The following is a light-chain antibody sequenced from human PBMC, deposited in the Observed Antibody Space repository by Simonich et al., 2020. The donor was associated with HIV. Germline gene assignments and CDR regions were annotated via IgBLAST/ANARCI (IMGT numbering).Light chain of an antibody. Sequence: DIVMTQSPDSLAVSLGERATIDCKSSQSLLYSSNNKNYLAWYQQKPGQPPKPLIYWSSTRQSGVPDRFSGSGSGTDFTLTISSLQAEDVAVYYCQQYYITPYTFGQGTKLEIQ. CDR3: QQYYITPYT. V-gene: IGKV4-1*01. CDR1: QSLLYSSNNKNY. CDR2: WSS. J-gene: IGKJ2*01.